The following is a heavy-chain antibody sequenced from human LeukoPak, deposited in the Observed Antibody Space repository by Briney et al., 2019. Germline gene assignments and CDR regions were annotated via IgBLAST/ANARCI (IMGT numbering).Heavy chain of an antibody. Sequence: GGSLRLSCAASGFTVSSNYMSWVRQAPGKGLEWVSVIYSGGSTYYADSVKGRFTISRDNSKNTLYLQMNSLRAEDTAVYYCARGDDSSGFDAFDIWGQGTMVTVSS. J-gene: IGHJ3*02. D-gene: IGHD3-22*01. V-gene: IGHV3-53*01. CDR2: IYSGGST. CDR3: ARGDDSSGFDAFDI. CDR1: GFTVSSNY.